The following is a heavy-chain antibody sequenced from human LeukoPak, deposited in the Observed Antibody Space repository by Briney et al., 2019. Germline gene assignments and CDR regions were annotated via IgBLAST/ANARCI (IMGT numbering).Heavy chain of an antibody. CDR1: GGSISSTNYY. D-gene: IGHD3-3*01. Sequence: SQTLSLTCTVSGGSISSTNYYWSWIRQPAGKELEWIGRIYASGSTNYNPSLKSRVTMSLDTSKNQFSLKLSSVTAADTAVYYCTRDDLWISYLDYWGQGTLVTVSS. J-gene: IGHJ4*02. V-gene: IGHV4-61*02. CDR3: TRDDLWISYLDY. CDR2: IYASGST.